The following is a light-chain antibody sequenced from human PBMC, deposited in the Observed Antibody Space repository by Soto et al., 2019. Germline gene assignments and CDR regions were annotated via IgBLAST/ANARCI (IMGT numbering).Light chain of an antibody. CDR1: QNVGSS. V-gene: IGKV3-15*01. CDR3: QQYKNWPPVT. J-gene: IGKJ5*01. CDR2: GAS. Sequence: EVVMTQSPDTLSVSPGEKVVLSCRASQNVGSSLAWYQQKPGQGPRLLISGASTRATGVPSRFSGSGSGTEFTLTISSLQSEAFAVYSCQQYKNWPPVTFGQGTRLEIK.